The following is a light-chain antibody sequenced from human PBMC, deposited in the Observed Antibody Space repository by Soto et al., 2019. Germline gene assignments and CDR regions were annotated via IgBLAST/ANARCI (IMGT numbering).Light chain of an antibody. V-gene: IGKV3D-15*01. Sequence: EILMTQSPATLSVSPGERATLSCRASQSVSSNLAWYQQKPGQAPRLLIYGASIRATGIPARFSGSGSGTEFTLTISSLQSEDFAVYYCQQYNNWPGTFGQGTKVDIK. CDR3: QQYNNWPGT. CDR1: QSVSSN. J-gene: IGKJ1*01. CDR2: GAS.